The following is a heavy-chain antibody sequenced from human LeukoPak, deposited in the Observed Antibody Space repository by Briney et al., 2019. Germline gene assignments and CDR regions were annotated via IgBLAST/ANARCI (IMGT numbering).Heavy chain of an antibody. D-gene: IGHD3-22*01. CDR1: GGSISSGGYY. V-gene: IGHV4-31*02. CDR2: IYYSGST. CDR3: ARDGDSSGSVDAFDI. J-gene: IGHJ3*02. Sequence: SETLSLTCTVSGGSISSGGYYWSWIRQHPGKGLEWIGYIYYSGSTYYNPSLKGRVTISVDTSKNQFSLKLSSVTAADTAVYYCARDGDSSGSVDAFDIWGQGTMVTVSS.